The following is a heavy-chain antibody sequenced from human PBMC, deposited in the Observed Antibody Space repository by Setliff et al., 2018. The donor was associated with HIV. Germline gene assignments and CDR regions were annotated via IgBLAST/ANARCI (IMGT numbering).Heavy chain of an antibody. Sequence: ASVRSCKASGGTFSTYTISWVRQAPGQGLEWMGGIIPMFGTANYAQKFQGRVTITADESTSTAYMELSSLRSEDTAVYYCARGDSSGYYFNSYYFDYWGQGTLVTVSS. J-gene: IGHJ4*02. CDR3: ARGDSSGYYFNSYYFDY. CDR2: IIPMFGTA. CDR1: GGTFSTYT. D-gene: IGHD3-22*01. V-gene: IGHV1-69*13.